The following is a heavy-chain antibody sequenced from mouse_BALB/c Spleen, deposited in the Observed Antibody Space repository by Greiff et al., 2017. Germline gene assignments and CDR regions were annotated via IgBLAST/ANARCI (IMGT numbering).Heavy chain of an antibody. D-gene: IGHD4-1*02. V-gene: IGHV7-3*02. Sequence: EVMLVESGGGLVQPGGSLRLSCATSGFTFTDYYMSWVRQPPGKALEWLGFIRNKANGYTTEYSASVKGRFTISRDNSQSILYLQMNTLRAEDSATYYCARDSQLGRGYYAMDYWGQGTSVTVSS. J-gene: IGHJ4*01. CDR1: GFTFTDYY. CDR2: IRNKANGYTT. CDR3: ARDSQLGRGYYAMDY.